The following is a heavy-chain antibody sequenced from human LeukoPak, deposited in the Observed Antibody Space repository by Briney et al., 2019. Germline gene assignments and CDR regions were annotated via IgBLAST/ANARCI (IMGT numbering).Heavy chain of an antibody. D-gene: IGHD3-3*01. J-gene: IGHJ4*02. Sequence: PSETLSLTCAVYGGSFSAYYWSWIRQPPGKGLEWIGEINHSGSTNYNPSLKSRVTISVDTSKNQFSLKLSSVTAADTAVYYCARDLLTNYDFWSGRGEIYFDYWGQGTLVTVSS. CDR1: GGSFSAYY. V-gene: IGHV4-34*01. CDR3: ARDLLTNYDFWSGRGEIYFDY. CDR2: INHSGST.